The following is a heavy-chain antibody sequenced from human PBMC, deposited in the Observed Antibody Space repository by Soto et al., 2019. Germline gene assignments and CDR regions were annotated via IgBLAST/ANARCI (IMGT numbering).Heavy chain of an antibody. CDR2: ISWDGGST. V-gene: IGHV3-43*01. CDR3: AKDLDYSDSTYYFDY. D-gene: IGHD4-17*01. CDR1: GFTFDDYT. J-gene: IGHJ4*02. Sequence: GGSLRLSCAASGFTFDDYTMHLVLQAPRKGLEWVSLISWDGGSTYYADSVKGRFTISRDNSKNTLYLQMNSPRAEDTAVYYCAKDLDYSDSTYYFDYWGQGTLVTVSS.